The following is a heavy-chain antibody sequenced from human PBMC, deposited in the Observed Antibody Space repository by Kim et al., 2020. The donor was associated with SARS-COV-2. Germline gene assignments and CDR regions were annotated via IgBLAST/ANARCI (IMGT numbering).Heavy chain of an antibody. D-gene: IGHD6-19*01. CDR1: GFTFSSYA. CDR2: ISYDGSNK. CDR3: ARDLRQWLAHTSPDYDYCGMDV. Sequence: GGSLRLSCVASGFTFSSYAMHWVRQAPGKGLGWVTVISYDGSNKYYIDSVKGRFNISRDNSKSTLYLQMNSLRAEDTGVYYCARDLRQWLAHTSPDYDYCGMDVWGQGTTDTVSS. J-gene: IGHJ6*01. V-gene: IGHV3-30-3*01.